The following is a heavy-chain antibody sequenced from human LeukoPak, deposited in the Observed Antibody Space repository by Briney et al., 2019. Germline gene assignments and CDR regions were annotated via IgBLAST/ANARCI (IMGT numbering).Heavy chain of an antibody. D-gene: IGHD3-10*01. J-gene: IGHJ5*02. CDR1: GGTFSSYA. CDR2: IIPILGIA. CDR3: AANIVTMVRGAPGWFDP. V-gene: IGHV1-69*04. Sequence: SVKVSCKASGGTFSSYAISWVRQAPGQGLEWMGRIIPILGIANYAQKFQGRVTITADKSTSIAYMELSSLRSEDTAVYYCAANIVTMVRGAPGWFDPWGQGTLVTVSS.